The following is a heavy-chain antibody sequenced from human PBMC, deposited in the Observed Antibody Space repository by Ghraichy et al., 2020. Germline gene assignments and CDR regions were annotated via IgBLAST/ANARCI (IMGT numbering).Heavy chain of an antibody. J-gene: IGHJ6*03. CDR1: GFTFSSYA. CDR3: AKDAPDCSGGSCYFFFGYYYYYMDV. D-gene: IGHD2-15*01. V-gene: IGHV3-23*01. CDR2: ISGSGGST. Sequence: GGSLRLSCAASGFTFSSYAMSWVRQAPGKGLEWVSAISGSGGSTYYADSVKGRFTISRDNSKNTLYLQMNSLRAEDTAVYYCAKDAPDCSGGSCYFFFGYYYYYMDVWGKGTTVTVSS.